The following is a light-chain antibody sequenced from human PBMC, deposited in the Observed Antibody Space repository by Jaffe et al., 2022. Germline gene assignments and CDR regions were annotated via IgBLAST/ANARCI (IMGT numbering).Light chain of an antibody. Sequence: DIQMTQSPSSLSASVGDRVSITCRASQSIGDYLNWYQQKPGRAPKLLINTATTLQSGVPPRFSGSGSGTDFTLTISSLQPEDFATYYCQQSDSAPFTFGGGTKVEIK. J-gene: IGKJ4*01. CDR3: QQSDSAPFT. CDR1: QSIGDY. CDR2: TAT. V-gene: IGKV1-39*01.